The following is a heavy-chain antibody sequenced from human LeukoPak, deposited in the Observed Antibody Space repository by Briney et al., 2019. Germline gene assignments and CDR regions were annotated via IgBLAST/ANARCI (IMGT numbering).Heavy chain of an antibody. CDR3: AKAGPPGYSYGHFDY. J-gene: IGHJ4*02. V-gene: IGHV3-23*01. Sequence: GGSLRLSCAASGFTFSSYAMSWVRRAPGKGLEWVSAISGSGGSTYYADSVKGRFTISRDNSKNTLYLQMNSLRAEDTAVYYCAKAGPPGYSYGHFDYWGQGTLVTVSS. D-gene: IGHD5-18*01. CDR1: GFTFSSYA. CDR2: ISGSGGST.